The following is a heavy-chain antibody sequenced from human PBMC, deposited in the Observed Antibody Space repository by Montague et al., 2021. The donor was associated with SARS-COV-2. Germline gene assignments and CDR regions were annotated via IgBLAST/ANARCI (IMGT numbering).Heavy chain of an antibody. V-gene: IGHV4-34*01. D-gene: IGHD3-9*01. CDR2: INHSGST. J-gene: IGHJ5*02. CDR1: GGSFSGYY. CDR3: VRERYSFSLTRGSTWFDP. Sequence: SETLSLTCAVYGGSFSGYYWSWIRQPPGKGLEWIGEINHSGSTNYNPSLKSRVTISVDTSKNQFSLKLSSVTAADTAVYYCVRERYSFSLTRGSTWFDPWGQGTLVTVSS.